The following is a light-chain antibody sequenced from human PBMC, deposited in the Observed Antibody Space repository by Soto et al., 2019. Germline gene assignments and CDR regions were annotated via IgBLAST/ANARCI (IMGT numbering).Light chain of an antibody. Sequence: QPVLTQSPSASASLGASVKLTCTLTSGHSNYAIAWHQQRPEKGPRYLMKVNSDGSHNKGDGIPDRFSGSSSGAERYLTISSLQSDDEADYYCQTWGTGLWVFGGGTKLTVL. CDR1: SGHSNYA. V-gene: IGLV4-69*01. J-gene: IGLJ3*02. CDR3: QTWGTGLWV. CDR2: VNSDGSH.